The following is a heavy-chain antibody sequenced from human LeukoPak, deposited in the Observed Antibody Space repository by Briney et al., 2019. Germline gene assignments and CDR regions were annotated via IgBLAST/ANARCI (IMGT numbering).Heavy chain of an antibody. CDR1: GYTLPEFS. J-gene: IGHJ4*02. CDR2: FDPENGET. Sequence: ASVKVSCKVSGYTLPEFSIHWVRQAPGRGLEWMGGFDPENGETVSARRLQGRLTMTEDTSSDTAYMELSSLTSEDTAVYYCAASGGYDYWGQGTLITVSS. D-gene: IGHD3-16*01. V-gene: IGHV1-24*01. CDR3: AASGGYDY.